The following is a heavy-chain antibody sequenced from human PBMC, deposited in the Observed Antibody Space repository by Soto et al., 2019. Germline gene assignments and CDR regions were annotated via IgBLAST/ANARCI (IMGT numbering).Heavy chain of an antibody. CDR3: ARLSPGADPFDWSSSVYYFEY. J-gene: IGHJ4*02. CDR1: GGSISSSSYY. D-gene: IGHD3-9*01. V-gene: IGHV4-39*01. CDR2: IYYSGST. Sequence: SETLSLTCTVSGGSISSSSYYWGWIRQPPGKGLEWIGSIYYSGSTYYNPSLKSRVTISVDTSKNQFSLKLSSVTAADTAVYYCARLSPGADPFDWSSSVYYFEYWGQGTLVTVSS.